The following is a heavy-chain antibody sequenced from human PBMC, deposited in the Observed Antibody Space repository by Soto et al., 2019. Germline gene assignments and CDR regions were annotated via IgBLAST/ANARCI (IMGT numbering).Heavy chain of an antibody. CDR1: GFTFDDYA. V-gene: IGHV3-9*01. CDR2: ISWNSGNI. CDR3: ANDRVDGGKIPHYFDY. J-gene: IGHJ4*02. Sequence: EVQLVESGGGLVQPGRSLRLSCAASGFTFDDYAMHWVRQAPGKGLEWVSGISWNSGNIDYADSVKGRFTISRDNAKNSLYLHMSSLRAEDTAFYYCANDRVDGGKIPHYFDYWGQGTLVTVSS. D-gene: IGHD4-17*01.